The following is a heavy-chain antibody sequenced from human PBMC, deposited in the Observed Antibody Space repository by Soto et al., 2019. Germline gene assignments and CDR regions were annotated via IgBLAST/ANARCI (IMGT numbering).Heavy chain of an antibody. CDR2: ISGSGASK. CDR3: TFLWFGDFHGETFDI. J-gene: IGHJ3*02. CDR1: GVTFSSDE. D-gene: IGHD3-10*01. V-gene: IGHV3-48*03. Sequence: EVQLVESGGGLVQPGGSTTVSCAASGVTFSSDEVNWVLQAPGQGLEWVSSISGSGASKYYAESVKGRFTISRDNAQNSVDLQMNSVRAEDTAIYSCTFLWFGDFHGETFDIWGQGTMVTVSS.